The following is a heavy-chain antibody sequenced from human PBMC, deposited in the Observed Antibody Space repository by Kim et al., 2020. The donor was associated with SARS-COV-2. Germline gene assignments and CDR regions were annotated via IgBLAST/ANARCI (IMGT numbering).Heavy chain of an antibody. CDR3: ARVDIAAAGTPFDY. Sequence: SGKGRFTISRDNSKNTLYLQMNSLRAEDTAVYYCARVDIAAAGTPFDYWGQGTLVTVSS. D-gene: IGHD6-13*01. J-gene: IGHJ4*02. V-gene: IGHV3-30*01.